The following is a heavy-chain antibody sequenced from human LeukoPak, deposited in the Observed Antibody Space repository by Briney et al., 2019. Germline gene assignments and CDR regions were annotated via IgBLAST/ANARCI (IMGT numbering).Heavy chain of an antibody. CDR2: IYYSGST. CDR3: ARNSVPTRIVGATRYFDY. CDR1: GGSISSSSYY. J-gene: IGHJ4*02. Sequence: SETLSLTCTVSGGSISSSSYYWGWIRQPPGKGLEWIGSIYYSGSTYYNPSLKSRVTISVDTSKNQCSLKLSSVTAADTAVYYCARNSVPTRIVGATRYFDYWGQGTLVTVSS. V-gene: IGHV4-39*01. D-gene: IGHD1-26*01.